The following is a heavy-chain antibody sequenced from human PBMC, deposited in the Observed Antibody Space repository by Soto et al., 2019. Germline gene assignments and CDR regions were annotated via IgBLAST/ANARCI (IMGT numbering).Heavy chain of an antibody. Sequence: PGESLNISCKGSGYSFASHWVAWVRQMPEKGLEWIGTIYPGDSDTKYSSAFRGHVTISADTSVSTAYLQWRSLEATDSAIYYCARYSGSYCHYLDFWGQGPLVTVSS. J-gene: IGHJ4*02. V-gene: IGHV5-51*01. CDR3: ARYSGSYCHYLDF. CDR2: IYPGDSDT. CDR1: GYSFASHW. D-gene: IGHD1-26*01.